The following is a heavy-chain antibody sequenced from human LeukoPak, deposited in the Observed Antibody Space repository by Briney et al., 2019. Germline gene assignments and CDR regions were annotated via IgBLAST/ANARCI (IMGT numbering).Heavy chain of an antibody. J-gene: IGHJ6*03. CDR2: IIPIFGTA. CDR1: GGTFSSYA. V-gene: IGHV1-69*05. Sequence: ASVKVSCKASGGTFSSYAISWVRQAPGQGLEWMGGIIPIFGTANYAQKFQGRVTITTDESTSTAYMELSSLRSEDTAVYYCARGRIAAAGTNYYYYMDVWGKGTTVTVSS. D-gene: IGHD6-13*01. CDR3: ARGRIAAAGTNYYYYMDV.